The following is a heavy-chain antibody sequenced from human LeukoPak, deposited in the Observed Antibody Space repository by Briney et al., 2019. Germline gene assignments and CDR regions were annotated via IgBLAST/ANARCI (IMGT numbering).Heavy chain of an antibody. V-gene: IGHV3-11*05. CDR1: GLTYSAQY. CDR2: ISNSGSYT. J-gene: IGHJ5*02. CDR3: ARDLARGIAAAGNWFDP. D-gene: IGHD6-13*01. Sequence: GGSLRLSCAVSGLTYSAQYMSWIRQAPGKGLEWISYISNSGSYTNYADSVRGRFTISRDNAENSLFLQMNGLRAEDTAVYYCARDLARGIAAAGNWFDPWGQGTLVTVSS.